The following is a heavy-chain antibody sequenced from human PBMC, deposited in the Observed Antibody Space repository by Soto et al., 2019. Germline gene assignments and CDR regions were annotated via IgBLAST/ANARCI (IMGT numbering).Heavy chain of an antibody. J-gene: IGHJ3*02. V-gene: IGHV4-39*01. CDR1: GGSISSSSYY. CDR3: VAYDSSGYDAFDI. CDR2: IYYSGST. D-gene: IGHD3-22*01. Sequence: SETLSLTCTVFGGSISSSSYYWGWIRQPPGKGLEWIGSIYYSGSTYYNPSLKSRVTISVDTSKNQFSLKLSSVTAADTAVYYCVAYDSSGYDAFDIWGQGTMVT.